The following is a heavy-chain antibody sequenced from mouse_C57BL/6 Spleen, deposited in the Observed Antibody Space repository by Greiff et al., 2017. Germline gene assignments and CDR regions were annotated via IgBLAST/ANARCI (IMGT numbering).Heavy chain of an antibody. CDR2: ISDGGSYT. CDR1: GFTFSSYA. D-gene: IGHD2-5*01. V-gene: IGHV5-4*01. Sequence: DVKLVESGGGLVKPGGSLKLSCAASGFTFSSYAMSWVRQTPEKRLEWVATISDGGSYTYYPDNVKGRFTISRDNAKNNLYLQMSHLKSEDTAMYYCAREGDYSNYPSCDYWGQGTTLTVSS. CDR3: AREGDYSNYPSCDY. J-gene: IGHJ2*01.